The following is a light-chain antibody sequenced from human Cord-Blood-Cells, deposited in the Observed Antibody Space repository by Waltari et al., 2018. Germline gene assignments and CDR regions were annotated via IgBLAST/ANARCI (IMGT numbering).Light chain of an antibody. Sequence: DIQMTQSPSTLSASVGDRVTITCRASPSISSWLAWYQQKPGKAPKLLIYNASSLESGVPSRFSGSGSGKEFPLTISSLQPDDFATYYCQQYNSYSRTFGQGTKVEIK. J-gene: IGKJ1*01. CDR1: PSISSW. CDR3: QQYNSYSRT. V-gene: IGKV1-5*03. CDR2: NAS.